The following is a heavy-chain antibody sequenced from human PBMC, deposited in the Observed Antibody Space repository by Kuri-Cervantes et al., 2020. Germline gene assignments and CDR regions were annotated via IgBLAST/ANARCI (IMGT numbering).Heavy chain of an antibody. Sequence: GGSLRLSCAASGFTFSSHGIHWVRQAPGKGLEGVAVVSYDGINKYYADSVKGRFTISRDNSKNTLYLQMNSLRIEDTAVYYCTTDEGGNDYGDYGSAARDYWGQGTLVTASS. D-gene: IGHD4-17*01. J-gene: IGHJ4*02. CDR1: GFTFSSHG. V-gene: IGHV3-30*03. CDR2: VSYDGINK. CDR3: TTDEGGNDYGDYGSAARDY.